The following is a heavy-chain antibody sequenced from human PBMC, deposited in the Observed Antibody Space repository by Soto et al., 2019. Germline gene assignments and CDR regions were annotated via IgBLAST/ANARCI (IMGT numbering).Heavy chain of an antibody. CDR3: ARQGRKALAVTGASGDS. Sequence: PSETLSLTCTVSGGSISSSTYYWGWIRQPPGEGLEWIGNILYSGRTYYNPSLESRVTISVDTSKNQFSLNLRSVTATDTAVYYCARQGRKALAVTGASGDSWGQGTLVTVSS. CDR2: ILYSGRT. CDR1: GGSISSSTYY. J-gene: IGHJ4*02. D-gene: IGHD6-19*01. V-gene: IGHV4-39*01.